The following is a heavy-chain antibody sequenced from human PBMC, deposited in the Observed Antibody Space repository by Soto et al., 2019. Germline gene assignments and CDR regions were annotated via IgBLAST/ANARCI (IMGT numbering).Heavy chain of an antibody. V-gene: IGHV4-59*01. CDR3: ARGGPSSKWLDP. CDR1: GGSISSYY. CDR2: VYNSGST. Sequence: PSETLSLACTVSGGSISSYYWSWIRQPPGKGLEWIGYVYNSGSTNYNPSLKSRVTISIETSKNQFSLRLTSLTGTDTAVYYCARGGPSSKWLDPWGQGSLVTVPS. J-gene: IGHJ5*02.